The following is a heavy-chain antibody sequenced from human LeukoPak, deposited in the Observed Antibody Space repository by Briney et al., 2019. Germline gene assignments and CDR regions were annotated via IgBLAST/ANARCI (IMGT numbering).Heavy chain of an antibody. J-gene: IGHJ4*02. CDR1: GGSISSTNYY. V-gene: IGHV4-39*01. CDR2: IYYSGNT. D-gene: IGHD6-6*01. Sequence: SETLSLTCTVSGGSISSTNYYWGWIRQPPGKGLEWIGSIYYSGNTYYNPSLKSRVTISVDTSKNQFSLNLTSVTAADTAVYYCARHKLPIDYWGQGTLVTVSS. CDR3: ARHKLPIDY.